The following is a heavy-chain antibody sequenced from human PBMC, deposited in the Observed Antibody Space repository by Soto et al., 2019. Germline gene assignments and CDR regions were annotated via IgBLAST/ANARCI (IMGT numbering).Heavy chain of an antibody. CDR3: AIHFAGTSTVYY. CDR1: GYTFTSYG. CDR2: ISAYNGNT. D-gene: IGHD1-1*01. Sequence: ASVKVSCKASGYTFTSYGISWVRQAPGQGLEWMGWISAYNGNTNYAQKLQGRVTMTTDISTSTAYMELRSLRSDDTAVYYCAIHFAGTSTVYYWSQGTLVTVS. J-gene: IGHJ4*02. V-gene: IGHV1-18*01.